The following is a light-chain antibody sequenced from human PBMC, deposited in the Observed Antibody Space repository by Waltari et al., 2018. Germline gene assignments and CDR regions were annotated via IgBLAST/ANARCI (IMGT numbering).Light chain of an antibody. CDR3: QQYSSSPIT. J-gene: IGKJ5*01. V-gene: IGKV4-1*01. CDR1: QSLFFGASGKNY. Sequence: DIVLTQSPDSLAVSLGERATIDCWSSQSLFFGASGKNYLAWCQQKPGQPPKVLIYWASTREAGVPERISGSGSGAHFTLTVDSLQAEDVAVYYCQQYSSSPITFGQGTRLEI. CDR2: WAS.